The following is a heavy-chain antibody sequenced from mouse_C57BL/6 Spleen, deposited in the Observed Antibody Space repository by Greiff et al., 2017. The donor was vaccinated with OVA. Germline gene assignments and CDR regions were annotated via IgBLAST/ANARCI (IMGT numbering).Heavy chain of an antibody. CDR3: ARGLYYYGSYYAMDY. V-gene: IGHV5-17*01. J-gene: IGHJ4*01. CDR2: ISSGSSTI. CDR1: GFTFSDYG. Sequence: DVHLVESGGGLVKPGGSLKLSCAASGFTFSDYGMHWVRQAPEKGLEWVAYISSGSSTIYYADTVKGRFPITRDNAKNTLFLQMTSLRSEDTAMYYCARGLYYYGSYYAMDYWGQGTSVTVSS. D-gene: IGHD1-1*01.